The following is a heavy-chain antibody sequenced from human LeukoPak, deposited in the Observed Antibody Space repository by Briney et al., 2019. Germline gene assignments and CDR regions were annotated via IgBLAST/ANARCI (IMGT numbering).Heavy chain of an antibody. Sequence: GGSLRLSCAASGFAFSSYSMNWVRQAPGKGLEWVSSISSSSSYIYYADSVKGRFTISRDNAKNSLYLQMNSLRAEDTAVYYCARDFLATTNDYWGQGTLVTVSS. CDR1: GFAFSSYS. V-gene: IGHV3-21*01. D-gene: IGHD5-12*01. CDR2: ISSSSSYI. CDR3: ARDFLATTNDY. J-gene: IGHJ4*02.